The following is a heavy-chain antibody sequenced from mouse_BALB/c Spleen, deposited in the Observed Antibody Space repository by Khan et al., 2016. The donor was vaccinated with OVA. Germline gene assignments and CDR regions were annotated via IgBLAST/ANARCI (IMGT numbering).Heavy chain of an antibody. CDR3: ARELFTTVVATPFAY. D-gene: IGHD1-1*01. CDR1: GFTFSNYA. Sequence: EVQLVESGGGLVKPGGSLKLSCAASGFTFSNYAMSWVRQTPEKRLKWVATISSGGSYTSYPDSVQGRFTISRDNAKNTLYLQMSSLRSEDTAIYYCARELFTTVVATPFAYWGQGTLVTVSA. J-gene: IGHJ3*01. V-gene: IGHV5-9-3*01. CDR2: ISSGGSYT.